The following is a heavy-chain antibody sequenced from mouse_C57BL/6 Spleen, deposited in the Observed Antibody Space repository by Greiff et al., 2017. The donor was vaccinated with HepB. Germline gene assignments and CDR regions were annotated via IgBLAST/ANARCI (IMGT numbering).Heavy chain of an antibody. CDR1: GYTFTCYW. J-gene: IGHJ1*03. Sequence: VQLQQPGAELVKPGASVKMSCKASGYTFTCYWITWVKQRPGQGLEWIGDIYPGSGSTNYNEKFKGKATLTVDTSSSTAYMQLSSLTSEDSAVYYCAREGYFDVWGTGATVTVAS. V-gene: IGHV1-55*01. CDR3: AREGYFDV. CDR2: IYPGSGST.